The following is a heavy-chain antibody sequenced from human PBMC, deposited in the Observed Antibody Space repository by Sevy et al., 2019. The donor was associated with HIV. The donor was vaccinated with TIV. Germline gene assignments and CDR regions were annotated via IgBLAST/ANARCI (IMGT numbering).Heavy chain of an antibody. CDR1: GFPFNDHA. Sequence: GGSLRLSCAASGFPFNDHAMHWVRQVPGKGLEWVSGVSWNSRNIGYADSVKGRFTISRDNANHFLYLEMKGLRPEDTAFYYCAKDINRGCDGINCYPYYYYFYGLDVWGQGTTVTVSS. V-gene: IGHV3-9*01. CDR2: VSWNSRNI. D-gene: IGHD2-21*01. CDR3: AKDINRGCDGINCYPYYYYFYGLDV. J-gene: IGHJ6*02.